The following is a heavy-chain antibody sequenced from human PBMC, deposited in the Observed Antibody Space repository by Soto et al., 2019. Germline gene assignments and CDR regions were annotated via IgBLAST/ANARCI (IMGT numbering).Heavy chain of an antibody. CDR2: IYHSGST. D-gene: IGHD3-3*01. CDR3: ARVIDFWSGYFDY. Sequence: SETLSLTCAVSGGSISSGGYSWSWIRQPPGKGLEWIRYIYHSGSTYYNPSLKSRVTISVDRSKNQFSLKLSSVTAADTAVYYCARVIDFWSGYFDYWGQGTLVTVSS. J-gene: IGHJ4*02. CDR1: GGSISSGGYS. V-gene: IGHV4-30-2*01.